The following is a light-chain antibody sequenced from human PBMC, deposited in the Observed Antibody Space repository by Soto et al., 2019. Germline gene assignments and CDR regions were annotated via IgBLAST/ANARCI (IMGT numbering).Light chain of an antibody. CDR3: QQYNKWPPFT. CDR1: QSVSSN. V-gene: IGKV3-15*01. J-gene: IGKJ3*01. Sequence: EIVMTQSPATLSVSPGERATLSCRASQSVSSNLAWYQQKPGQAPRLLIYGASTRATGIPARFSGSGSGTDFTLTIISLQSEDFAVHYCQQYNKWPPFTFGPGTKVDIK. CDR2: GAS.